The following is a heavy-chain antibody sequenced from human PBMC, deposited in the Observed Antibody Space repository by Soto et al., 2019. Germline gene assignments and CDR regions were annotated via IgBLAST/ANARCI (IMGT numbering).Heavy chain of an antibody. CDR1: GGSISSYY. J-gene: IGHJ6*03. CDR3: AKENSAGYYMDV. D-gene: IGHD5-18*01. Sequence: TSETLSLTCTVSGGSISSYYWSWIRQPPGKGLEWIGYIYYSGSTNYNPSLKSRVTISVDTSKNQFSLKLSSVTAADTAVYYCAKENSAGYYMDVWGKGTTVTVSS. CDR2: IYYSGST. V-gene: IGHV4-59*01.